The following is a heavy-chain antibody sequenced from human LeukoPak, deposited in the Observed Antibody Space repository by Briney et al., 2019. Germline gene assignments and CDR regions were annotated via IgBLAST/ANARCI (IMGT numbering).Heavy chain of an antibody. CDR1: GFTFDDYA. Sequence: GGSLRLSCAASGFTFDDYAMHWVRQAPGKGLEWVSLISWDGGSTYYADSVKGRFTISRDNSKNSLYLQMNSLRAEDTALYYCAKDTNSSGSPPHYYGMDVWGQGTTVTVSS. CDR2: ISWDGGST. V-gene: IGHV3-43D*03. D-gene: IGHD1-26*01. J-gene: IGHJ6*02. CDR3: AKDTNSSGSPPHYYGMDV.